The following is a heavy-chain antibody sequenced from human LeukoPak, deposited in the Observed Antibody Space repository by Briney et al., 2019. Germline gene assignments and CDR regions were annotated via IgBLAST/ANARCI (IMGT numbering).Heavy chain of an antibody. CDR2: ISGSGGTT. J-gene: IGHJ5*02. CDR3: AKKDLDTVSNWFEP. D-gene: IGHD5-18*01. CDR1: GFNFSSYS. Sequence: PGGSLRLSCTASGFNFSSYSMSWVRQAPGKGLEWVSQISGSGGTTYYADSVKGRFTISRDNSKNTLYLQMNSLRAEDTAVYYCAKKDLDTVSNWFEPWGQGTLVTVSS. V-gene: IGHV3-23*01.